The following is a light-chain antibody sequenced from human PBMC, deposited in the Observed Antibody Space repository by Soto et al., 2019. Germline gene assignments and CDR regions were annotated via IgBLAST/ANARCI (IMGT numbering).Light chain of an antibody. Sequence: IQLTQSPSFLSASVGDRVTITCRASQDTANYLAWYQQKPGKAPKFLIYATSTFESGVPSRFSGGGSGTEFTLTISSLQPEDFATYYCQQVNSYPLTFGGGTKLDIK. J-gene: IGKJ4*01. CDR2: ATS. CDR3: QQVNSYPLT. CDR1: QDTANY. V-gene: IGKV1-9*01.